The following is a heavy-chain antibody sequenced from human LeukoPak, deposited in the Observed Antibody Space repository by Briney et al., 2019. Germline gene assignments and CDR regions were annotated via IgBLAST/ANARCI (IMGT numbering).Heavy chain of an antibody. D-gene: IGHD1-26*01. J-gene: IGHJ1*01. CDR1: GYTFTGFY. Sequence: ASVKVSCKASGYTFTGFYIHWVRQAPGQGLEWMGWINPNSGGTKYAQRFQGRVTMTRDTSISTAHMELSRLRSDDTAVYYCAKDIGIVGATGLWDWGQGTLVTVSS. V-gene: IGHV1-2*02. CDR2: INPNSGGT. CDR3: AKDIGIVGATGLWD.